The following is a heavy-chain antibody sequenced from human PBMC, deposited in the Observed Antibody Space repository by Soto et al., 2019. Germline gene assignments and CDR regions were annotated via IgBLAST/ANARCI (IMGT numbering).Heavy chain of an antibody. V-gene: IGHV1-69*06. CDR1: RGTFSSYA. Sequence: SANVSFKASRGTFSSYAISWVRQAPGQGLEWMGGIIPIFGTANYAQKFQGRVTITADKSTSTAYMELSSLRSEDTAVYYCARVGCSSTSCYHYYYYYGMDVWGQGTTVTVSS. D-gene: IGHD2-2*01. CDR2: IIPIFGTA. J-gene: IGHJ6*02. CDR3: ARVGCSSTSCYHYYYYYGMDV.